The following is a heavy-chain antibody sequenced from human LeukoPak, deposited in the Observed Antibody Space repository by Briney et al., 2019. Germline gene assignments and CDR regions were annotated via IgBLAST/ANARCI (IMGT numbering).Heavy chain of an antibody. D-gene: IGHD4-11*01. CDR2: NNPNSGGT. J-gene: IGHJ4*02. Sequence: GASVKVSCKASGYTFTGYYMHWVRQAPGQGLEWMGWNNPNSGGTNYAQKFQGRVTMTRDTSISTAYMELSRLRSDDTAVYYCARDDNYGIFGNVDYWGQGTLVTVSS. CDR3: ARDDNYGIFGNVDY. V-gene: IGHV1-2*02. CDR1: GYTFTGYY.